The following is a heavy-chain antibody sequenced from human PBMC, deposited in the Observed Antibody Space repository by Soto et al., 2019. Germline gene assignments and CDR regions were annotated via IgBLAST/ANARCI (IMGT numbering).Heavy chain of an antibody. CDR1: GYTFTSYY. CDR3: TREPPEAYHFDY. J-gene: IGHJ4*02. CDR2: VRPSGGAT. V-gene: IGHV1-46*03. Sequence: GASVKVSCKASGYTFTSYYMHCMRQAPGQGLEWMGIVRPSGGATVYAQKFQGRVTMTRDTSTSTVHMELSSLISEDTAVYYCTREPPEAYHFDYWGQGTPVTVSS.